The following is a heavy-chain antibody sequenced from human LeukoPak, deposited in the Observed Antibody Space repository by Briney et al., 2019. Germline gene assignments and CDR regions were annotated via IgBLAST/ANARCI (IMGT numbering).Heavy chain of an antibody. J-gene: IGHJ6*04. CDR2: IIPIFGTA. V-gene: IGHV1-69*13. Sequence: ASVTVSCKASGSTFSSYAISWVRQAPGQGLEWMGGIIPIFGTANYAQKFQGRVTITADESTSTAYMELSSLRSEDTAVYYCARDLPRSETGGWYRYYYGMDVWGKGTTVTVSS. CDR3: ARDLPRSETGGWYRYYYGMDV. CDR1: GSTFSSYA. D-gene: IGHD6-19*01.